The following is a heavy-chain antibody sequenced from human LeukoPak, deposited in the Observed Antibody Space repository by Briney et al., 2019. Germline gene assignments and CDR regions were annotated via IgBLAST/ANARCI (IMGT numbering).Heavy chain of an antibody. CDR1: GFFFRTYW. CDR3: ARNRMYSGSWHRIDY. D-gene: IGHD1-26*01. J-gene: IGHJ4*02. CDR2: VYPGDSDT. V-gene: IGHV5-51*01. Sequence: GESLKISCKGSGFFFRTYWIAWVRHVPARGLEYMGIVYPGDSDTRYSPSFQGQVTISADKSISPAYLQWSSLKASDTPMYYCARNRMYSGSWHRIDYWGQGTLVTVTS.